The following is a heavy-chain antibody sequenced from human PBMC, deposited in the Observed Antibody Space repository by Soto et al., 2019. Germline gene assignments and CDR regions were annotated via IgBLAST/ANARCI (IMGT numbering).Heavy chain of an antibody. D-gene: IGHD6-13*01. CDR3: AKDLHSSSWYYYYGMDV. Sequence: GGSLRLSCAASGFTFSSYAMSWVRQAPGKGLEWVSAISGSGGSTYYADSVKGRFTSSRDNSKNTRYLQMNSLRAEDTAVYYCAKDLHSSSWYYYYGMDVWGQGTTVTVSS. CDR1: GFTFSSYA. V-gene: IGHV3-23*01. CDR2: ISGSGGST. J-gene: IGHJ6*02.